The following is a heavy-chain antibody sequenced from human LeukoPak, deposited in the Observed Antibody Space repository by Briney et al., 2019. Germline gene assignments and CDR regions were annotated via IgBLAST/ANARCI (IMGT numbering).Heavy chain of an antibody. CDR1: GFTFSSYA. CDR3: AKVRGGSSWYWKGNNWFDP. Sequence: GGSLRLSCAASGFTFSSYAMSWVRQAPGKGLEWVSAISGSGGSTYYADSVKGRFTISRDNSKNTLYLQMNSLRAEDTAVYYCAKVRGGSSWYWKGNNWFDPWGQGTLVTVSS. D-gene: IGHD6-13*01. J-gene: IGHJ5*02. CDR2: ISGSGGST. V-gene: IGHV3-23*01.